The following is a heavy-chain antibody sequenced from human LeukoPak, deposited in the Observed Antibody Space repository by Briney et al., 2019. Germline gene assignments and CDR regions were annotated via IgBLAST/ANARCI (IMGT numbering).Heavy chain of an antibody. CDR3: ARVRTHYNYYGMDV. Sequence: SETLSLTCTVSGGSISSYYWSWIRQPAGKGLEWIGRIYTSGSTNYNPSLKSRVTMSVDTSKNQFSLKLSSVTAADTAVYYCARVRTHYNYYGMDVWGQGTTVTVSS. CDR2: IYTSGST. D-gene: IGHD4-17*01. CDR1: GGSISSYY. V-gene: IGHV4-4*07. J-gene: IGHJ6*02.